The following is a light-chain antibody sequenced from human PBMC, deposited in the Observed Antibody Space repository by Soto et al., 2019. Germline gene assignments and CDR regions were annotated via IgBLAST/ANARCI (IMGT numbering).Light chain of an antibody. V-gene: IGLV2-14*01. Sequence: QSVLTQPASVSGSPGQSITIACTGTNRDVGSYNLVSWYQQRPGEAPKLIISEVRNRPSGISYRFTGSKSGNTASLTISGLQAADEADYYCASYLTTSPLEVFGTGTKLTVL. J-gene: IGLJ1*01. CDR3: ASYLTTSPLEV. CDR2: EVR. CDR1: NRDVGSYNL.